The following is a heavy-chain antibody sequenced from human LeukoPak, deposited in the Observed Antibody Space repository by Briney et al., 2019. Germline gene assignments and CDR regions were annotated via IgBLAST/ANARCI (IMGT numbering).Heavy chain of an antibody. D-gene: IGHD6-19*01. CDR3: ATTLSGWSPPQTSYYSYYMDV. CDR1: GFTFSLNE. Sequence: GGSLRLSCAASGFTFSLNEMNWVRQAPGKGLEWVSYINGPATNIFYADSVKGRFTISRDNAKNSLYLQMDSLRVEDTAVYYCATTLSGWSPPQTSYYSYYMDVWGKGTTVTISS. V-gene: IGHV3-48*03. CDR2: INGPATNI. J-gene: IGHJ6*03.